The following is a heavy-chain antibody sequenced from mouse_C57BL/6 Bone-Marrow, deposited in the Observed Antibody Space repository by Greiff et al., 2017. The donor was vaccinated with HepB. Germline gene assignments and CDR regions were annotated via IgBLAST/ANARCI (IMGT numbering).Heavy chain of an antibody. CDR2: ISNGGGST. D-gene: IGHD2-5*01. CDR3: ARTAYYSNSYAMDY. J-gene: IGHJ4*01. V-gene: IGHV5-12*01. CDR1: GFTFSDYY. Sequence: EVQLVESGGGLVQPGGSLKLSCAASGFTFSDYYMYWVRQTPEKRLEWVAYISNGGGSTYYPDTVKGRFTISRDNAKNTLYLQMSRLKSEDTAMYYCARTAYYSNSYAMDYWGQGTSVTVSS.